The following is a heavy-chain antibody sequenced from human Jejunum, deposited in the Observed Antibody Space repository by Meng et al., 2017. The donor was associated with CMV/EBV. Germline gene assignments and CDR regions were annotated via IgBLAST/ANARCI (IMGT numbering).Heavy chain of an antibody. Sequence: QVYLLQCGAEVKKPGASVRFSCEASGYTFASYGISWLRQAPGQGLEWMGWFVNNVDTYSAQKFQGRVTMTTDTHTSTAFMELRSLRSDDTAVYYCARGTPGRSYSDYWGQGTLVTVSS. D-gene: IGHD3-10*01. J-gene: IGHJ4*02. CDR3: ARGTPGRSYSDY. CDR1: GYTFASYG. V-gene: IGHV1-18*01. CDR2: FVNNVDT.